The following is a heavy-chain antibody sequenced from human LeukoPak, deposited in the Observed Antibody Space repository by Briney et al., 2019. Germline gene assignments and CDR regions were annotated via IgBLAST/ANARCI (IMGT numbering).Heavy chain of an antibody. J-gene: IGHJ4*02. CDR2: INPNSGAT. V-gene: IGHV1-2*02. D-gene: IGHD2-2*01. CDR1: GYTFTGYY. Sequence: GASVKVSCKASGYTFTGYYMSWVRQAPGQGFEWMGWINPNSGATKYAQSFQGRVTMTRDTSITAAYMEVSGLTFDDTAVYYCARSDEYASEYYLDYWGQGTLVTVSS. CDR3: ARSDEYASEYYLDY.